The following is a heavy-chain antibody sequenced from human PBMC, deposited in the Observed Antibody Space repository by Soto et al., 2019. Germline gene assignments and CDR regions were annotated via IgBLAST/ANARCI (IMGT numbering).Heavy chain of an antibody. D-gene: IGHD3-22*01. J-gene: IGHJ6*02. Sequence: QVQLVQSGAEVKKPGASVKVSCKASGYTFTGYYMHWVRQAPGQGLEWMGWINPNSGGTNYAQKLQGWVTMTRDTSISTAYIELSRLRADDTAVYYCARDSDYYDSSGYYGMDVWGQGTTVTVSS. V-gene: IGHV1-2*04. CDR1: GYTFTGYY. CDR2: INPNSGGT. CDR3: ARDSDYYDSSGYYGMDV.